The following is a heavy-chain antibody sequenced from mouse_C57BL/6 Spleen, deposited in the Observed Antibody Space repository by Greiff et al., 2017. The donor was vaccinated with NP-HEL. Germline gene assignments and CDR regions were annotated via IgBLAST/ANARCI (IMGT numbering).Heavy chain of an antibody. Sequence: VQLQESGAELVKPGASVKISCKASGYTFTDYYINWVKQRPGQGLEWIGKLGPGSGSTYYNEKFKGKATLTADKSSSTAYMQLSSLTSEDSAVYFCARDYYGSSYAMDYWGQGTSVTVSS. D-gene: IGHD1-1*01. V-gene: IGHV1-77*01. CDR2: LGPGSGST. CDR1: GYTFTDYY. CDR3: ARDYYGSSYAMDY. J-gene: IGHJ4*01.